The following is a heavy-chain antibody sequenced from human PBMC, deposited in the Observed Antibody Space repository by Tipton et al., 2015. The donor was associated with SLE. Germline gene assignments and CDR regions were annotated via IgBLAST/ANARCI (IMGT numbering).Heavy chain of an antibody. CDR1: GYTFPSYG. D-gene: IGHD4-11*01. Sequence: QLVQSGAEVKKPGASVKVSCKASGYTFPSYGISWVRQAPGQGLEWMGWISAYNGNTNYTQKLQGRVTMTTDTSTSTAYMELRSLRSDDTAVYYCARPIYSNYVSYYYGMDVWGQGTTVSVSS. V-gene: IGHV1-18*01. CDR3: ARPIYSNYVSYYYGMDV. J-gene: IGHJ6*02. CDR2: ISAYNGNT.